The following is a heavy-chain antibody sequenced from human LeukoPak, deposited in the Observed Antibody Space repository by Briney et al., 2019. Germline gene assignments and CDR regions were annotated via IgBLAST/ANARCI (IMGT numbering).Heavy chain of an antibody. Sequence: SETLSLTCAVYGRSFSGYYWSWIRQPPGKGLEWIGEINHSGSTNYNPSLKSRVTISVDTSKNQFSLKLSSVTAADTAVYYRASLGGYSGYDSWPHNWFDPWGQGTLVTVSS. J-gene: IGHJ5*02. CDR2: INHSGST. CDR3: ASLGGYSGYDSWPHNWFDP. CDR1: GRSFSGYY. V-gene: IGHV4-34*01. D-gene: IGHD5-12*01.